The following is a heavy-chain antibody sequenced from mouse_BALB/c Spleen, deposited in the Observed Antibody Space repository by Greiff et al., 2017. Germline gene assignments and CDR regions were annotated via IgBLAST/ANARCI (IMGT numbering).Heavy chain of an antibody. V-gene: IGHV7-3*02. Sequence: EVQLQESGGGLVQPGGSLRLSCATSGFTFTDYYMSWVRQPPGKALEWLGFIRNKANGYTTEYSASVKGRFTISRDNSQSILYLQMNTLRAEDSATYYCARDLYYYGSTGYYAMDYWGQGTSVTVSS. D-gene: IGHD1-1*01. CDR2: IRNKANGYTT. J-gene: IGHJ4*01. CDR3: ARDLYYYGSTGYYAMDY. CDR1: GFTFTDYY.